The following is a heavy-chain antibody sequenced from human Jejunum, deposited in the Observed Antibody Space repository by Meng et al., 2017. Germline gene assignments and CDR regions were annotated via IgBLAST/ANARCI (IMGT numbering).Heavy chain of an antibody. Sequence: GESLKISCEVSGFSFSNHEMNWVRQAPGKGLEWVSYISSNGKTTYYADSVRGRFTISRDNVKDSLYLQMNSLRAEDTAVYYCAKKNDVRGVTPDYWGQGTLVTVSS. J-gene: IGHJ4*02. CDR2: ISSNGKTT. CDR1: GFSFSNHE. V-gene: IGHV3-48*03. D-gene: IGHD3-10*01. CDR3: AKKNDVRGVTPDY.